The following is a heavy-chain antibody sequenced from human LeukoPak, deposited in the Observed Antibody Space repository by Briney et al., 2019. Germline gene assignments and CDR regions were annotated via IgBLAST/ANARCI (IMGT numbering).Heavy chain of an antibody. D-gene: IGHD2-2*02. CDR3: ARGQDYCSSTSCYTVWFDP. J-gene: IGHJ5*02. Sequence: PSETLSLTCTVSGGSISSYYWSWIRQPPGKGLEWIGYIYYSGSTYYNPSLKSRVTISVDTSKNQFSLKLSSVTAADTAVYYCARGQDYCSSTSCYTVWFDPWGQGTLVTVSS. CDR1: GGSISSYY. CDR2: IYYSGST. V-gene: IGHV4-30-4*08.